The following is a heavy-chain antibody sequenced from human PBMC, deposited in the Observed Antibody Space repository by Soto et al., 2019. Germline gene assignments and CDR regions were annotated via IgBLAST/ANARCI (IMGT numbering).Heavy chain of an antibody. V-gene: IGHV4-30-4*01. D-gene: IGHD1-20*01. CDR2: IYYSGST. Sequence: SETLSLTCTVSGGSISSGDDFWTWIRQPPGRGLEWIGYIYYSGSTYYNPSLKSRLTMSVDTSKNQFSLKLSSVTAADTAVYYCARDRAKWKDYYYYGMDVWGQGTTVTVSS. CDR3: ARDRAKWKDYYYYGMDV. J-gene: IGHJ6*02. CDR1: GGSISSGDDF.